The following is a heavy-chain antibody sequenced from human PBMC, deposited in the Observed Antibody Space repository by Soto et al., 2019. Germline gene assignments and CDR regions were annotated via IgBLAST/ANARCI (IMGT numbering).Heavy chain of an antibody. Sequence: GGSLRLSCAASGFTFSSYGMHWVRQAPGKGLEWVAVIWYDGSNKYYADSVKGRFTISRDNSKNTLYLQMNSLRAEDTAVYYCARDLRGYCSGGSCYSGGFDYWGQGTLVTVSS. D-gene: IGHD2-15*01. J-gene: IGHJ4*02. CDR2: IWYDGSNK. V-gene: IGHV3-33*01. CDR3: ARDLRGYCSGGSCYSGGFDY. CDR1: GFTFSSYG.